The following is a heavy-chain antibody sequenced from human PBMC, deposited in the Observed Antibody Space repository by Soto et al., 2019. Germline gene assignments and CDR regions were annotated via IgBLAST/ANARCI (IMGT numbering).Heavy chain of an antibody. Sequence: QVQLVQSGAEVKEPGASVKLSCQASGYTFMNYAISWVRRAPGQGLEWMGWISPSTGDTDQAQNFQGRVTMTLDTSTNTANMELRTLRSDDSAVYYCARCYCSVGSCYTCWHFDLWGRGTLVTVSS. V-gene: IGHV1-18*01. CDR1: GYTFMNYA. D-gene: IGHD2-15*01. CDR3: ARCYCSVGSCYTCWHFDL. J-gene: IGHJ2*01. CDR2: ISPSTGDT.